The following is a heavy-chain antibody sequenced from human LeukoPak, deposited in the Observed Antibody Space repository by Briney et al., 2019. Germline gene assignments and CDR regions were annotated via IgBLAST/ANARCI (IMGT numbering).Heavy chain of an antibody. CDR3: AREDYYGMDV. J-gene: IGHJ6*02. CDR1: GFTFSSFW. V-gene: IGHV3-7*04. Sequence: GGSLRLSCEASGFTFSSFWMSWVRQAPGKGLEWVANIKQDGSEKSFVDSVKGRFTISRDNAKTSVYLQMNSLRAEDTAVYYCAREDYYGMDVWGQGTLVTVSS. CDR2: IKQDGSEK.